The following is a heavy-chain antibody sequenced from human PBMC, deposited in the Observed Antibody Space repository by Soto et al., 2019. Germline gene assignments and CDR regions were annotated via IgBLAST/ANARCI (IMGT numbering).Heavy chain of an antibody. CDR1: GYTFTSYD. J-gene: IGHJ6*02. CDR3: ARLHNYHYALDV. Sequence: ASVKVSCKASGYTFTSYDINWVRQATGQGLEWMGWMNPNSGNTGYAQRFQGRVTMTRNTSISTAYMELSSLRAEDMAVYYCARLHNYHYALDVWGQGTTVTVSS. CDR2: MNPNSGNT. V-gene: IGHV1-8*01. D-gene: IGHD4-4*01.